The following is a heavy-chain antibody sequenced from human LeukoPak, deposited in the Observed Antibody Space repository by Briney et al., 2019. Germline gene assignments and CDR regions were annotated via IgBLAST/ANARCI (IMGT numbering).Heavy chain of an antibody. Sequence: GGSLRLSCAASGFRFSSYGMHWVRQAPGKGLEWVSFIRYDESRTFYGDSVKGRFIISRDDSKNTVYLHMHSLRTEDTAVYYCARPLVTTVAGTYYFDYWGQGTLVAVSS. CDR1: GFRFSSYG. J-gene: IGHJ4*02. CDR2: IRYDESRT. D-gene: IGHD6-19*01. CDR3: ARPLVTTVAGTYYFDY. V-gene: IGHV3-30*02.